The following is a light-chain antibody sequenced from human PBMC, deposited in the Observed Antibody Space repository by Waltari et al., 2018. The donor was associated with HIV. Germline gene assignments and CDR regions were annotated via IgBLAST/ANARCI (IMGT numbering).Light chain of an antibody. Sequence: EIVMTQSPATLSVSPGERATLSCRASQSVSSNLAWYQQKPGQAPRLLIYGASTRATGIPARFSCSGSGTEFTLTISSLQSEDFAVYYCQQYNNWITFGQGTRLEIK. CDR1: QSVSSN. J-gene: IGKJ5*01. V-gene: IGKV3-15*01. CDR3: QQYNNWIT. CDR2: GAS.